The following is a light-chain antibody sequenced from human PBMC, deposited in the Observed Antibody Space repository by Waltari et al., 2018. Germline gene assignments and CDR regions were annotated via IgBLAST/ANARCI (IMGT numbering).Light chain of an antibody. CDR2: KAS. V-gene: IGKV1-5*03. J-gene: IGKJ2*01. Sequence: DIQMTQSPSTLSAFAGDRVTITCRASQSISNWLAWYQQKPGRAPKLLIYKASNLYSGVASRFSGSGSGTECTLTISGLQPDDFATYYGQQYQSYPYTFGQGTKLDIK. CDR3: QQYQSYPYT. CDR1: QSISNW.